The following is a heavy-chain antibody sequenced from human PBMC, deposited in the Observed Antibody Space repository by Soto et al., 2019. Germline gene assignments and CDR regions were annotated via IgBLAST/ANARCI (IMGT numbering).Heavy chain of an antibody. J-gene: IGHJ4*02. CDR1: SVSNAW. CDR3: TTEALAAAGWYY. Sequence: SVSNAWMNWVRQAPGKGLEWVGRIKSKTDGGTTDYAAPVKGRFTISRDDSKNTLYLQMNSLKTEDTAVYYCTTEALAAAGWYYWGQGTLVTVSS. CDR2: IKSKTDGGTT. V-gene: IGHV3-15*07. D-gene: IGHD6-13*01.